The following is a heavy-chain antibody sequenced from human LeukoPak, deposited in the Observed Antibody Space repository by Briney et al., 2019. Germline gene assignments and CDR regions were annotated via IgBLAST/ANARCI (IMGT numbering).Heavy chain of an antibody. D-gene: IGHD6-19*01. Sequence: ASVKVSCKASGYTFTGYYMHWVRQAPGQGLEWMGWINPNSGGTNYAQKFQGRITMTRDTSISTAYMELSRLRSDDTAVYYCARRIAVAGTQRGRRKYYFDYWGQGTLVTVSS. J-gene: IGHJ4*02. V-gene: IGHV1-2*02. CDR3: ARRIAVAGTQRGRRKYYFDY. CDR2: INPNSGGT. CDR1: GYTFTGYY.